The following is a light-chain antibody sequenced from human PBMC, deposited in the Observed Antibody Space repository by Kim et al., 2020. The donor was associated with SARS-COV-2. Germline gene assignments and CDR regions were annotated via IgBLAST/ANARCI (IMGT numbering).Light chain of an antibody. J-gene: IGKJ2*03. CDR1: QSVSRSY. Sequence: LSPGKSATLSGRASQSVSRSYLSWYQQKPGQAPRLLIYGASTRATGIPARFSGSGSGTDFTLTISSLQPEDFAVYYCQQDYNLPYSFGQGTKLEI. V-gene: IGKV3D-7*01. CDR2: GAS. CDR3: QQDYNLPYS.